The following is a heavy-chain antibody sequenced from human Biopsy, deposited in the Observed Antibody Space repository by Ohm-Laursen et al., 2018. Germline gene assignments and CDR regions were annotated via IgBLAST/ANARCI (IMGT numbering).Heavy chain of an antibody. D-gene: IGHD6-19*01. CDR1: GDSIRNYY. J-gene: IGHJ4*02. CDR2: IYPGGGT. V-gene: IGHV4-4*07. CDR3: ATTTMDTSGWFGNYFDS. Sequence: SDTLSLTCTVSGDSIRNYYWSWIRQAAGKGLEWIGRIYPGGGTIYNPSLKSRVTMSVDTSKNHFSLDLNSVTAADTAVYYCATTTMDTSGWFGNYFDSWGQGTLVTVSA.